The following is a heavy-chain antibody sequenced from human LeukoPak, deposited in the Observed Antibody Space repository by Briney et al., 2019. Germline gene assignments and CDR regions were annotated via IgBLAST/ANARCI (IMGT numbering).Heavy chain of an antibody. D-gene: IGHD1-26*01. J-gene: IGHJ4*02. CDR3: ALLREGIVGVFDY. CDR1: GGSISSYY. Sequence: PSETLSLTCTVSGGSISSYYWSWIRQPPGKGLEWVGYIYYSGSTNYNPSLKSRVTISVDTSKNRFSLKLSSVTAADTAVYYRALLREGIVGVFDYWGQGTLVTVSS. V-gene: IGHV4-59*01. CDR2: IYYSGST.